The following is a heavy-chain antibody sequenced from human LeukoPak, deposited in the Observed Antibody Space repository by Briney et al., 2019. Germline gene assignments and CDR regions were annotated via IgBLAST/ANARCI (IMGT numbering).Heavy chain of an antibody. J-gene: IGHJ4*02. CDR1: GFTFSDCY. CDR2: ISANSGYI. CDR3: ARDVSRVVPAARYFDY. Sequence: GGSLRLSCAASGFTFSDCYMSWIRQAPGKGLEWVSYISANSGYIKFADSVRGRFTISRDNAKNSLYLQMNSLRAEDTTVYYCARDVSRVVPAARYFDYWGQGTLVTVSS. D-gene: IGHD2-2*01. V-gene: IGHV3-11*06.